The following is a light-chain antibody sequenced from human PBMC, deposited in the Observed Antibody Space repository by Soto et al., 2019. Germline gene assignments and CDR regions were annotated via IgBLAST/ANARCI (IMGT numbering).Light chain of an antibody. V-gene: IGLV1-44*01. CDR3: STWDDSLNGWV. J-gene: IGLJ3*02. CDR2: DNH. Sequence: QPVLTQSPSASGTPGQRVTISCSGRSSNIGSNIVNWYQQLPGTAPKLLIYDNHQRPSGVPDRFSGSKSGTSASLAISGLRSEDEADYYCSTWDDSLNGWVFGGGTKLTVL. CDR1: SSNIGSNI.